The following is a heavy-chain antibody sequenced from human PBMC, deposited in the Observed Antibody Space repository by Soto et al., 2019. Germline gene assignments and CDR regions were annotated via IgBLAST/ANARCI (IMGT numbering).Heavy chain of an antibody. D-gene: IGHD1-26*01. J-gene: IGHJ4*02. Sequence: QMQLVQSGAEVKKTGSTVTVSCKALGNTFTYRYLHWVRPAPGQGLEWMGWITPFSGDVHYAHKFPERVTITRDRSINTAYMRMSSLRSEDTAMYYCASGGAGSGPFTWELPDHWGQGTLVTVSS. CDR3: ASGGAGSGPFTWELPDH. V-gene: IGHV1-45*02. CDR1: GNTFTYRY. CDR2: ITPFSGDV.